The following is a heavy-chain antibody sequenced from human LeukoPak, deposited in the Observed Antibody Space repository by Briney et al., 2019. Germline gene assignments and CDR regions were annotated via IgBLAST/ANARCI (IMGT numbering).Heavy chain of an antibody. CDR2: ISSSSSYI. J-gene: IGHJ4*02. CDR1: GFTFSSYS. CDR3: ARVDRSGYAPFDY. D-gene: IGHD3-3*01. V-gene: IGHV3-21*01. Sequence: PGGSLRLSCAASGFTFSSYSMSWVRQAPGEGREWVSSISSSSSYIYYADSVKGRFTISRNNAKNSLYLQMNSLRAEDTGVYYCARVDRSGYAPFDYWGQGTLVTVSS.